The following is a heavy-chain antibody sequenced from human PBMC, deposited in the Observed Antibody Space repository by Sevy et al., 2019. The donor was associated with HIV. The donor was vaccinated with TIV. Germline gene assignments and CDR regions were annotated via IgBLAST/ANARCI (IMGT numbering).Heavy chain of an antibody. Sequence: GGSLRLSCAGSGFTFSNYNMNWVRQAPGKGLEWVLYISSTSSTKQYADSVKGRFTISRDNAKNSLYLQMSSLRAEDTAVYYCATMSGSYPNWGQGTLVTVSS. J-gene: IGHJ4*02. CDR3: ATMSGSYPN. CDR2: ISSTSSTK. CDR1: GFTFSNYN. V-gene: IGHV3-48*01. D-gene: IGHD1-26*01.